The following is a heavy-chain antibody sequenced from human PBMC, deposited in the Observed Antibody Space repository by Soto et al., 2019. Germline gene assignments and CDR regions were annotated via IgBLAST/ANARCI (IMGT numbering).Heavy chain of an antibody. CDR3: ARDRPTYNSSSRRYFDS. Sequence: RASVKVSCKASGGAFNSYAISWVRQAPGQGLEWMGGIIPVLDSADYSQEFQGRVTFTADISTGTAYMELSSLRSDDSAVYFCARDRPTYNSSSRRYFDSWGQGTLVTVSS. J-gene: IGHJ4*02. D-gene: IGHD6-6*01. CDR1: GGAFNSYA. CDR2: IIPVLDSA. V-gene: IGHV1-69*06.